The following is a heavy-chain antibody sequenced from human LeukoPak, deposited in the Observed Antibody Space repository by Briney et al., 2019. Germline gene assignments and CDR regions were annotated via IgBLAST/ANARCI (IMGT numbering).Heavy chain of an antibody. J-gene: IGHJ4*02. CDR3: GGGIQLWLFDY. CDR2: INHSGST. CDR1: GGSFSGYY. D-gene: IGHD5-18*01. V-gene: IGHV4-34*01. Sequence: PSETLSLTCAVYGGSFSGYYWSWIRQPPGKGLEWIGEINHSGSTNYNPSLKSRVTISVDTSKNQFSLKLSSVTAADTAVYYCGGGIQLWLFDYWGQGTLVTVSS.